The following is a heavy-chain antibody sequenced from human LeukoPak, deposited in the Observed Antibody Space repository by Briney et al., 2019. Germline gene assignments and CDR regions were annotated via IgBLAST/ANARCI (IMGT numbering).Heavy chain of an antibody. D-gene: IGHD3-3*01. CDR3: ARSEGSRITIFGVARSGFDI. CDR1: GGSISSYY. V-gene: IGHV4-4*07. J-gene: IGHJ3*02. CDR2: IYTSGST. Sequence: PSETLSLTCTVSGGSISSYYWSWIRQPAGKGLEWIGRIYTSGSTNYNPSLKSRVTMSVDTSKNQFSLKLSSVTAADTAVYYCARSEGSRITIFGVARSGFDIWGQGTMVTVSS.